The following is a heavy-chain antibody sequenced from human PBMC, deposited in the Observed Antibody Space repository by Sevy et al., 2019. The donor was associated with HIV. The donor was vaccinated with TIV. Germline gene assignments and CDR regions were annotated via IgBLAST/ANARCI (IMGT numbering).Heavy chain of an antibody. Sequence: SETLSLTCTVSGGSISSYYWSWIRQPPGKGLEWIGYIYYSGSTNYNPSLKSRVTISVDTSKNQFSLKLSSVTAADTAGYYCARAVRGWLQPFDYWGQGTLVTVSS. J-gene: IGHJ4*02. D-gene: IGHD3-10*01. CDR2: IYYSGST. V-gene: IGHV4-59*01. CDR1: GGSISSYY. CDR3: ARAVRGWLQPFDY.